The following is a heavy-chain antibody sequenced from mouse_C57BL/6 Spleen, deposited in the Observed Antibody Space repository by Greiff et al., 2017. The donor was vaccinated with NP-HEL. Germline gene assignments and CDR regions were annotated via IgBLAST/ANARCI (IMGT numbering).Heavy chain of an antibody. CDR2: IWSGGST. J-gene: IGHJ3*01. D-gene: IGHD2-3*01. CDR3: VRDDGYYDLAY. V-gene: IGHV2-2*01. Sequence: VQLVESGPGLVQPSQSLSITCTVSGFSLTSYGVHRVRQSPGKGLEWLGVIWSGGSTDYNVAFISRLSISKDNSKSKVIVKMNSLQADDTAISYGVRDDGYYDLAYWGQGSLVTV. CDR1: GFSLTSYG.